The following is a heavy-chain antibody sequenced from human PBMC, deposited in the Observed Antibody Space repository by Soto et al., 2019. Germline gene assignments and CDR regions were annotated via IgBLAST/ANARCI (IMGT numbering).Heavy chain of an antibody. CDR1: GYSFTSYW. D-gene: IGHD6-19*01. Sequence: GESLKISCKSSGYSFTSYWISWVRQMPGKGLEWMGRIDPSDSYTNYSPSFQGHVTISADKSISTAYLQWSSLKASDTAMYYCAKHGYSGVWYARVPHYYSYGMNVGGQGNKVT. CDR2: IDPSDSYT. V-gene: IGHV5-10-1*01. J-gene: IGHJ6*01. CDR3: AKHGYSGVWYARVPHYYSYGMNV.